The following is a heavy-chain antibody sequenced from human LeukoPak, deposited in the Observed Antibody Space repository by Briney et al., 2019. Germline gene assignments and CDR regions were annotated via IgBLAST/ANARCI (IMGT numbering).Heavy chain of an antibody. Sequence: ASVKVSCKASGYTFTGYYMHWVRQAPGQGLEWMGWINPNSGGTNYAQKFQGWVTMTRDTSISTAYMELRSLRSDDTAVYYCARGYCSSTSCYGLDYFDYWGQGTLVTVSS. D-gene: IGHD2-2*01. CDR1: GYTFTGYY. CDR2: INPNSGGT. CDR3: ARGYCSSTSCYGLDYFDY. J-gene: IGHJ4*02. V-gene: IGHV1-2*04.